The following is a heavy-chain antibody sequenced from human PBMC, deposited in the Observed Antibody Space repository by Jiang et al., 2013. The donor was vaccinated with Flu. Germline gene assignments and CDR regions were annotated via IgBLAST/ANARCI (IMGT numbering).Heavy chain of an antibody. D-gene: IGHD3-3*01. CDR2: IIPILGIA. CDR3: ARVASDFGVVTYYYYGMDV. Sequence: SGAEVKKPGSSVKVSCKASGGTFSSYAISWVRQAPGQGLEWMGRIIPILGIANYAQKFQGRVTITADKSTSTVYMELSSLRSEDTAVYYCARVASDFGVVTYYYYGMDVWGQGTTVTVSS. J-gene: IGHJ6*02. V-gene: IGHV1-69*04. CDR1: GGTFSSYA.